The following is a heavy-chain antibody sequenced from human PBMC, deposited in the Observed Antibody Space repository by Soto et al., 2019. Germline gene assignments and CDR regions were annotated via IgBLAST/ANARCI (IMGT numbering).Heavy chain of an antibody. V-gene: IGHV5-51*01. Sequence: XGSLKISCKGSGYPFTTFGIGWVRQMPGKGLEWMGIIYPGDSDTKYSPDFEGQVTISADRSTNTAYLQWRSLRASDTAMYYCARLGFPGAIYFDSWGLGTLVTVSS. CDR2: IYPGDSDT. J-gene: IGHJ4*02. CDR3: ARLGFPGAIYFDS. CDR1: GYPFTTFG.